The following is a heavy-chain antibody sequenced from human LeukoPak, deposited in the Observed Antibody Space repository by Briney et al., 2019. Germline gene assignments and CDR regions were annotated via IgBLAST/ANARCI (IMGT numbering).Heavy chain of an antibody. CDR3: ASRDYGDYDFDY. D-gene: IGHD4-17*01. V-gene: IGHV4-59*04. CDR1: GGSISSYY. CDR2: IYYSGST. J-gene: IGHJ4*02. Sequence: SETLSLTCTVSGGSISSYYWSWIRQPPGKGLEWIGYIYYSGSTYYNPSLKSRVTISVDTSKNQFSLKLSSVTAADTAVYYCASRDYGDYDFDYWGQGTLVTVSS.